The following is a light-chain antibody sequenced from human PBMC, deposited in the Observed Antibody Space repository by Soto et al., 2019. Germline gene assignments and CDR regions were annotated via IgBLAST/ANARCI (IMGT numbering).Light chain of an antibody. V-gene: IGLV1-51*01. CDR2: DSN. Sequence: QSVLTQPPSLSAAPGQKVTISCSGSSSNIGNNDVSWYQQLPGTAPKLIIYDSNKRPSGIPDRFSGSKSGTSATLGITGLQTGHEADYYCGTWDNSLSAGVFGGGTKVTVL. CDR1: SSNIGNND. J-gene: IGLJ2*01. CDR3: GTWDNSLSAGV.